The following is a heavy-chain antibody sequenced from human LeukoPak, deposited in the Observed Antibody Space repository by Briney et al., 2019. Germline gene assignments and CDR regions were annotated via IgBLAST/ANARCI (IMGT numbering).Heavy chain of an antibody. CDR1: GFTVSSNY. J-gene: IGHJ4*02. CDR3: ARSKWELDGFDY. V-gene: IGHV3-53*01. D-gene: IGHD1-26*01. Sequence: GGSLRLSCAASGFTVSSNYMTWVRQAPGKGLEWVSVIYSGGSTYYADSVMGRFTISRDNSKNTLYLQMNSLRAEDTAVYYCARSKWELDGFDYWGQGTLVTVSS. CDR2: IYSGGST.